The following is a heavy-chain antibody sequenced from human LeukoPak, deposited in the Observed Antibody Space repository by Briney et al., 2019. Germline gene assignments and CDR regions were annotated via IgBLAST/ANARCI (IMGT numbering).Heavy chain of an antibody. CDR3: ARGSARVFDFWSGYPAPLDY. V-gene: IGHV4-39*07. D-gene: IGHD3-3*01. CDR2: INHSGST. Sequence: SETLSLTCTVSGGSISSISYYWGWIRQPPGKGLEWIGEINHSGSTNYNPSLKSRVTISVDTSKNQFSLKLSSVTAADTAVYYCARGSARVFDFWSGYPAPLDYWGQGTLVTVSS. J-gene: IGHJ4*02. CDR1: GGSISSISYY.